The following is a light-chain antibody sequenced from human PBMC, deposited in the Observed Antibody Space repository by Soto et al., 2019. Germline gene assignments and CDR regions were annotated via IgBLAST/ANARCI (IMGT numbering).Light chain of an antibody. Sequence: EIVMTQSPDTLSLSPGEKATLSCRASQSVTSNYLAWYQQRPGQAPRLLISAASSRATGIPDRFSGSGSGTDFTLTISRLEPEDFAVYYCQQYGSSPRTFGQGTKVDI. CDR3: QQYGSSPRT. CDR1: QSVTSNY. J-gene: IGKJ1*01. CDR2: AAS. V-gene: IGKV3-20*01.